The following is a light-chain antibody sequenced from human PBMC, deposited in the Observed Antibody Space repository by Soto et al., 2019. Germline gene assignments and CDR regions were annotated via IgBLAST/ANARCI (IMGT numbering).Light chain of an antibody. Sequence: EIVLTQSPDTLSLSPGERATVSCRAIQGISTLLAWYQQKPGQAPRLLIYAASTRAAGIPARFSGSGSGTDFTLTISRLEPEDFAVYYCQQYGSSPPITFGQGTRLEIK. CDR1: QGISTL. V-gene: IGKV3-20*01. CDR2: AAS. J-gene: IGKJ5*01. CDR3: QQYGSSPPIT.